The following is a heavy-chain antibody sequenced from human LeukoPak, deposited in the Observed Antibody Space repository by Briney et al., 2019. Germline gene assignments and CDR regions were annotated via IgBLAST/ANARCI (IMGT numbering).Heavy chain of an antibody. Sequence: ASVKVSCKASGYTFTNYYIHWVRQAPGQGLEWMGIINPSGGSTSYAQKLQGRVTMTTDTSTSTAYMELRSLRSDDTAVYYCARTYYYDSSGYYYHDYWGQGTLVTVSS. CDR2: INPSGGST. V-gene: IGHV1-46*01. D-gene: IGHD3-22*01. CDR3: ARTYYYDSSGYYYHDY. CDR1: GYTFTNYY. J-gene: IGHJ4*02.